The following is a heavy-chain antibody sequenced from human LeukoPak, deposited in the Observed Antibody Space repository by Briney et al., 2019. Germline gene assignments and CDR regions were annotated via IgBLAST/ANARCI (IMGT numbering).Heavy chain of an antibody. Sequence: PSETLSLTCTVSGDSLRGYYWSWIRRPPGRGLEWIGYIYYSGGTNYNPSLKSRVTISVDTSKNQFSLKLSSVTAADTAVYYCARIEGDNSLDYWGQGTLVTVSS. CDR1: GDSLRGYY. D-gene: IGHD3-16*01. CDR2: IYYSGGT. J-gene: IGHJ4*02. V-gene: IGHV4-59*08. CDR3: ARIEGDNSLDY.